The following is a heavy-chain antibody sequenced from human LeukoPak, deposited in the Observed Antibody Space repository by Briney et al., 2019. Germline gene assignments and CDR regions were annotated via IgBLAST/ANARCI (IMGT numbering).Heavy chain of an antibody. CDR3: AKSVYSSPPRGAFDI. D-gene: IGHD6-19*01. V-gene: IGHV3-9*01. CDR1: GFTFDDYA. J-gene: IGHJ3*02. CDR2: ISWNSGSI. Sequence: GWSLRLSCAASGFTFDDYAMHWVRQAPGKGLEWVSGISWNSGSIGYADSVKGRFTISRDNAKNSLYLQMNSLRAEDTALYYCAKSVYSSPPRGAFDIWGQGTMVTVSS.